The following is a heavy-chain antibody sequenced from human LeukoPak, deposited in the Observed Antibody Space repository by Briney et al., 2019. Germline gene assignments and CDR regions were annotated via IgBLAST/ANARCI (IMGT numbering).Heavy chain of an antibody. Sequence: TGRSLRLSCAASGFTFSTYAMSWVRQVPGKGLEWVSGISNTAGFTYYADSVKGRFTISRDNSKNTLYLQLNSLRAEDTAVYYCAKSNYYCSDSCQPDDAFDVWGQGTMVTVSS. J-gene: IGHJ3*01. V-gene: IGHV3-23*01. CDR2: ISNTAGFT. CDR3: AKSNYYCSDSCQPDDAFDV. CDR1: GFTFSTYA. D-gene: IGHD2-15*01.